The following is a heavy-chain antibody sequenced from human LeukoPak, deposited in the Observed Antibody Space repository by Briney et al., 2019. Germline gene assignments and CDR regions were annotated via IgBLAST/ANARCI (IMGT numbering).Heavy chain of an antibody. D-gene: IGHD1-26*01. CDR2: ISGSGGST. CDR1: GFTFSSYA. CDR3: AKVSTRYSGSYPDAFDI. V-gene: IGHV3-23*01. Sequence: GGSLRLSCAASGFTFSSYAMSWVRQAPGKGLEWVSVISGSGGSTHYADSVKGRFTISRDNSKNTLYLQMNSLRAEDTAVYYCAKVSTRYSGSYPDAFDIWGRGTMVTVSS. J-gene: IGHJ3*02.